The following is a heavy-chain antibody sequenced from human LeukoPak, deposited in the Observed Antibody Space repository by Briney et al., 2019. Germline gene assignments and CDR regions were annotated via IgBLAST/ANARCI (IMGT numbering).Heavy chain of an antibody. V-gene: IGHV1-8*01. J-gene: IGHJ3*02. CDR2: MNPNSGNT. CDR1: GYTFTSYD. CDR3: ARGSITMVRGVRSDAFDI. D-gene: IGHD3-10*01. Sequence: ASVKVSCKASGYTFTSYDINWVRQATGQGLEWMGWMNPNSGNTGYAQKFQGRVTMTRNTSISTAYMELSSLRSEDTAVYYCARGSITMVRGVRSDAFDIWGQGTMSPSLQ.